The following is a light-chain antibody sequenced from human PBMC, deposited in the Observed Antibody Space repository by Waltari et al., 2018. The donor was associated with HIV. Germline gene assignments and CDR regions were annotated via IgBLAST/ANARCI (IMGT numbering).Light chain of an antibody. CDR3: CSYAGSSTFV. V-gene: IGLV2-23*02. J-gene: IGLJ3*02. CDR1: SSAVGSYNL. Sequence: QSALTQPASVSGSPGQSITLSCTGTSSAVGSYNLVSWYQQHPGKAPKLMIYEVSKRPSGVSNRFSGSKSGNTASLTISGLQAEDEADYYCCSYAGSSTFVFGGGTKLTVL. CDR2: EVS.